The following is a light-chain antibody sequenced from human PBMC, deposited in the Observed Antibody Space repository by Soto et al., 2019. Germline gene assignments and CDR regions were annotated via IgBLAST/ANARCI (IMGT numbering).Light chain of an antibody. CDR3: QYSYDAPET. J-gene: IGKJ1*01. CDR2: AAS. CDR1: QGISSY. V-gene: IGKV1-27*01. Sequence: DIQMTQSPSSLSASVGDRVTITCRASQGISSYLAWYQQRPGKVPKVLIYAASTLHSGVPSRFSGSGSGTDLTLTISNVQAEDVATYYCQYSYDAPETFGQGTKVEIK.